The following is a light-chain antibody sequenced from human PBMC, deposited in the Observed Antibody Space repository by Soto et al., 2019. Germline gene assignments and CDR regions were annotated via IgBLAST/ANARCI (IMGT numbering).Light chain of an antibody. CDR1: SSDVGSYNL. J-gene: IGLJ2*01. V-gene: IGLV2-23*01. Sequence: QSVLTQPASVSGSPGQSITISCTGTSSDVGSYNLVSWYQQHPGKAPKLMIYEGSKRPSGVSNRFSGSKSGNTASLTLSGLRAEDEADYYCCSYAGSSTYVVFGGGTKVTVL. CDR2: EGS. CDR3: CSYAGSSTYVV.